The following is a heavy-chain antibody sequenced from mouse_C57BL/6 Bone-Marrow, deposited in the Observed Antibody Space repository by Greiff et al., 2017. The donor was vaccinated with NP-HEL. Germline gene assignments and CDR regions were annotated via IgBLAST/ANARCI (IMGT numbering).Heavy chain of an antibody. V-gene: IGHV1-31*01. CDR3: ASPSTVVAPYAMDY. CDR2: IYPYNGVS. Sequence: EVKLQESGPELVKPGASVKISCKASGYSFTGYYMHWVKQSHGNILDWIGYIYPYNGVSSYHQKFKGKATLTVDKSSSTAYMELRSLTSEDSAVYNCASPSTVVAPYAMDYWGQGTSVTVSS. CDR1: GYSFTGYY. J-gene: IGHJ4*01. D-gene: IGHD1-1*01.